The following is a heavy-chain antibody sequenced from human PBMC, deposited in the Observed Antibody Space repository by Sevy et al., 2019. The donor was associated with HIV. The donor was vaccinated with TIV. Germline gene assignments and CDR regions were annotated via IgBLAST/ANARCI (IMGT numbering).Heavy chain of an antibody. J-gene: IGHJ4*02. V-gene: IGHV3-30*02. D-gene: IGHD2-21*01. Sequence: GGSLRLSCAASGFSFSSYGMHWVRQAPGKGLEWMSYIQYDGSNKDYADPVKGRFTISRDNSKNTLYLQMKSLGVEDTAVFYCVKEGGGEGGDHWGQGTLVTVSS. CDR1: GFSFSSYG. CDR2: IQYDGSNK. CDR3: VKEGGGEGGDH.